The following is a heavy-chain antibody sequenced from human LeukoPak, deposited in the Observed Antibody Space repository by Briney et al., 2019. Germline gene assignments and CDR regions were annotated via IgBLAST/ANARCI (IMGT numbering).Heavy chain of an antibody. D-gene: IGHD6-13*01. Sequence: SETLSLTCTVSGGSISSSSYYWGWIRQPPGKGLEWIGSIYYSGSTNYNPSLKSRVTISVDTSKNQFSLKLSSVTAADTAVYYCARLIGIAAAGIEYWGQGTLVTVSS. CDR1: GGSISSSSYY. V-gene: IGHV4-39*07. CDR2: IYYSGST. CDR3: ARLIGIAAAGIEY. J-gene: IGHJ4*02.